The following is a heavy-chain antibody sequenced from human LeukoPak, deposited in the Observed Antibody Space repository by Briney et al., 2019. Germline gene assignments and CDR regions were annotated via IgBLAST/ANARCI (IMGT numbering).Heavy chain of an antibody. CDR3: AKTDYYDSSGYGRVFDY. J-gene: IGHJ4*02. CDR2: ISGSGGST. V-gene: IGHV3-23*01. CDR1: GFTFSSYA. Sequence: GGSLRLSCAASGFTFSSYAMSWVRQAPGKGLEWVSAISGSGGSTYYADSVKGRFTISRDNSKNTLYLQMNSLGAEDTAVYYCAKTDYYDSSGYGRVFDYWGQGTLVTVSS. D-gene: IGHD3-22*01.